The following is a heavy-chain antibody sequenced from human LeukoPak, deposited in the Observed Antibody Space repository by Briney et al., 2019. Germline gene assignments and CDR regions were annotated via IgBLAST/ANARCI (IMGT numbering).Heavy chain of an antibody. J-gene: IGHJ4*02. V-gene: IGHV3-23*01. D-gene: IGHD2-2*01. Sequence: GGSLRLSXAASGFTFSSYAMSWVRQAPGKGLEWVSAISGSGGSTYYADSVKGRFTISRDNSKNTLYLQMNSLRAEDTAVYYCAKAQDIVVVYYFDYWGQGTLVTVSS. CDR1: GFTFSSYA. CDR2: ISGSGGST. CDR3: AKAQDIVVVYYFDY.